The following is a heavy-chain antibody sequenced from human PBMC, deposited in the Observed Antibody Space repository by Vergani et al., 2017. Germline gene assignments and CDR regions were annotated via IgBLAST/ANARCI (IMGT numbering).Heavy chain of an antibody. J-gene: IGHJ6*03. D-gene: IGHD2-2*01. Sequence: QAQLVESGGGVVQPGRSLRVSCAASGFTFRSYVMYWVRQAPGKGLEWVAVIWSDGNKKYYADSVKGRFTISRDNSKNTLYLQMNSLRAEDTAVYYCASLRLPVPDQYYYMDVWGEGTTVTVSS. CDR2: IWSDGNKK. V-gene: IGHV3-33*01. CDR1: GFTFRSYV. CDR3: ASLRLPVPDQYYYMDV.